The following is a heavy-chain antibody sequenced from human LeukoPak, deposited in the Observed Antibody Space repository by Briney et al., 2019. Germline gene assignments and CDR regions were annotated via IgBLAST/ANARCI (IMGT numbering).Heavy chain of an antibody. Sequence: GGSLTLSCAASGFTFSSYEMNWVRQAPGKGLEWVSYISSSGSTIYYADSVKGRFTISRDSAKNSLYLQMNSLRAEDTAVYYCAELGITMIGGVWGKGTTVTISS. CDR1: GFTFSSYE. D-gene: IGHD3-10*02. V-gene: IGHV3-48*03. J-gene: IGHJ6*04. CDR2: ISSSGSTI. CDR3: AELGITMIGGV.